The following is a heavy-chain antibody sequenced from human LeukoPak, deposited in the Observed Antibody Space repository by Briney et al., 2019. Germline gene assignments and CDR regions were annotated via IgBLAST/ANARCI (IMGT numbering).Heavy chain of an antibody. V-gene: IGHV4-39*01. J-gene: IGHJ4*02. CDR2: IYYSGST. CDR1: GGSISSSSYY. D-gene: IGHD3-22*01. CDR3: ASSAIVEVITRFDY. Sequence: SETLSLTCTVSGGSISSSSYYWGWIRQPPGKGLEWIGSIYYSGSTYYNPSLKSRVTISVDTSKNQFSLKLSSVTAADTAVYYCASSAIVEVITRFDYWGQGTLVTVSS.